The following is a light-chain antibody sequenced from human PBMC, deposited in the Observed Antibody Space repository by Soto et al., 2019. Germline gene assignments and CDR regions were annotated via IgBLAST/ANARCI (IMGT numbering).Light chain of an antibody. CDR2: KAS. J-gene: IGKJ1*01. Sequence: DIQMTQSPSSLSASVGDRVTITCRASQSISSYLNWYQQKPGKAPKLLIYKASTLKSGVPSRFSGSGSGTEFTLTISSLQTDDFASYYCQQYDSYSWTFGQGTKVDNK. CDR1: QSISSY. V-gene: IGKV1-5*03. CDR3: QQYDSYSWT.